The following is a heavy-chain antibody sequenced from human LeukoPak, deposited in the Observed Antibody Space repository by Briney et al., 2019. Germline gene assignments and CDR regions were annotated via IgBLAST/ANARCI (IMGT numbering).Heavy chain of an antibody. V-gene: IGHV3-23*01. J-gene: IGHJ4*02. CDR3: AKERENYDILTGYLD. Sequence: GASLRLSCAASGFTFSSYAMSWVRQAPGEGLEWVSAISGSGGSTYYADSVKGRFTISRDNSKNTLYLQMNSLRAEDTAVYYCAKERENYDILTGYLDWGQGTLVTVSS. CDR2: ISGSGGST. D-gene: IGHD3-9*01. CDR1: GFTFSSYA.